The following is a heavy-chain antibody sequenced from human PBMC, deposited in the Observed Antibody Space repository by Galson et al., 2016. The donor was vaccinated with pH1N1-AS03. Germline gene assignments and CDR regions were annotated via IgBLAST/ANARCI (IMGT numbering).Heavy chain of an antibody. D-gene: IGHD6-13*01. J-gene: IGHJ4*02. CDR2: ISNSGGTT. V-gene: IGHV3-23*01. CDR1: GFTFSSYA. Sequence: SLRLSCAASGFTFSSYAMNWVRQAPGKGPEWVSAISNSGGTTYYADSVKGRFTISRDNSKNTLYLQMNSLRAEDTVVYYCAKASAAAGTRTFDYWGQGTLVTVSS. CDR3: AKASAAAGTRTFDY.